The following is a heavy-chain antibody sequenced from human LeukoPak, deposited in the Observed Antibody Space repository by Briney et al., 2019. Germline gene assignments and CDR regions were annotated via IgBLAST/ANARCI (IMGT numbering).Heavy chain of an antibody. CDR1: GFTFSSYW. CDR2: INSDGSST. J-gene: IGHJ6*03. D-gene: IGHD2-15*01. CDR3: ARDPGYCSGGSCQYYYYYYMDV. V-gene: IGHV3-74*01. Sequence: GGSLRLSCAASGFTFSSYWMHWVRQAPGKGLVWVSRINSDGSSTSYADSVKGRFTISRDNAKNSLYLQMNSLRAEDTAVYYCARDPGYCSGGSCQYYYYYYMDVWGKGTTVTVSS.